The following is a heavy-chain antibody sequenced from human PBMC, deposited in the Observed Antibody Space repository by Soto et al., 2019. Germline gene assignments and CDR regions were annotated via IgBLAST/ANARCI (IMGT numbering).Heavy chain of an antibody. CDR2: INHSGST. CDR1: GGSFSGYY. J-gene: IGHJ4*02. Sequence: QVQLQQWGAGLLKPSETLSLTCAVYGGSFSGYYWSWIRQPPGKGLEWIGEINHSGSTNYNQSLKRRVTISVATSQNQFSLKLSSVTAADTAVYYCARAGSGTNYESSGYYYSWGQGTLVTVSS. V-gene: IGHV4-34*01. D-gene: IGHD3-22*01. CDR3: ARAGSGTNYESSGYYYS.